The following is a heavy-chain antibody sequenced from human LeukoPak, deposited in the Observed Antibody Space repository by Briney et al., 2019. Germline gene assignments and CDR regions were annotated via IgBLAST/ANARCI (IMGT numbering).Heavy chain of an antibody. D-gene: IGHD3-3*01. Sequence: GASVKVSCKASGYTFTNDEVNWLRQVPGQGLEWMGWMHPNSGNTGYAQKFQGRVTMTRDTSRSTAYMELSSLTFKNTAVYYCARPIVGGAFDIWGQGTMVTVSS. CDR2: MHPNSGNT. V-gene: IGHV1-8*01. CDR1: GYTFTNDE. J-gene: IGHJ3*02. CDR3: ARPIVGGAFDI.